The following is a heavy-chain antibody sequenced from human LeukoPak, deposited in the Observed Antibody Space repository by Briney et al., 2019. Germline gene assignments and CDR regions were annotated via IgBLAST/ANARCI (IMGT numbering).Heavy chain of an antibody. V-gene: IGHV4-4*09. CDR3: ATSHDVKTAPYDL. CDR1: GGSISSYC. CDR2: IFTSGRT. D-gene: IGHD2-21*01. J-gene: IGHJ5*02. Sequence: SETLSLTCTVSGGSISSYCWSWVRQSPGKGLEWIGYIFTSGRTDYNPSLKSRVTMSVDTSENQLSMELRFLTAADTAVYYCATSHDVKTAPYDLWGQGTLVTVSS.